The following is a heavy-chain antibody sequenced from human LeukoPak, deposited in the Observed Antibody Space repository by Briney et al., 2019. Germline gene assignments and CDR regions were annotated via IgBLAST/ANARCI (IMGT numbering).Heavy chain of an antibody. V-gene: IGHV3-21*01. CDR1: GFTFSSYS. CDR2: ITSSGDYV. CDR3: ARDDNFGYNFDYFDF. J-gene: IGHJ4*02. Sequence: PGGSLRLSCAASGFTFSSYSMNWVRQAPGKGLEWVASITSSGDYVYYADSLKGRFTISRDNPKNSLYLQMNSLTVEDTAVYYCARDDNFGYNFDYFDFWGQGTLVTVSS. D-gene: IGHD5-24*01.